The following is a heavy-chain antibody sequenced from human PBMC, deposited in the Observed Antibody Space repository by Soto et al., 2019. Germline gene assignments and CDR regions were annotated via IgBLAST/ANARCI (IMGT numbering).Heavy chain of an antibody. V-gene: IGHV3-7*03. CDR1: GFTFSSYW. D-gene: IGHD3-3*01. CDR2: IKQDGSEK. J-gene: IGHJ6*02. Sequence: GGSLRLSCAASGFTFSSYWMSWVRQAPGKGLEWVANIKQDGSEKYYVDSVKGRFTISRDNAKNSLYLQVNSLRAEDTAVYYCARDLLYYDFWSGYYEEYYYYGMDVWGQGTTVTVSS. CDR3: ARDLLYYDFWSGYYEEYYYYGMDV.